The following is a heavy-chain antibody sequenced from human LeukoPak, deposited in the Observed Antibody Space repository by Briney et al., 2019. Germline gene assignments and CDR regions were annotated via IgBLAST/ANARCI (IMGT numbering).Heavy chain of an antibody. CDR1: GFTISNYA. J-gene: IGHJ3*02. CDR3: AKEAMDSI. V-gene: IGHV3-23*01. CDR2: ISTSGSK. Sequence: GESLKISCAGSGFTISNYAMSWVRQAPGKGLEWVSAISTSGSKYYADSVKGRFTIPRDSSKNTLYLDLNSLRAGDTAVYYRAKEAMDSIWGQGTMVTVSS. D-gene: IGHD3/OR15-3a*01.